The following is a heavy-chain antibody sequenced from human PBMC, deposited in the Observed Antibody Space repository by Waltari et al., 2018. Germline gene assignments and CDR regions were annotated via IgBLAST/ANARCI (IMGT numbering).Heavy chain of an antibody. V-gene: IGHV4-39*01. J-gene: IGHJ4*02. Sequence: QLQLQESGPGLVKPSETLSLTCTVSGGSISRSSYYWAWIRQTPAKGVELIGNTYYGGSSLNNPLLKGRVTRSGDTFKNQLSLKGNAVTAADTAVYFCARLDSPMVRGVLFDYWGRGSLVTVSS. D-gene: IGHD3-10*01. CDR1: GGSISRSSYY. CDR3: ARLDSPMVRGVLFDY. CDR2: TYYGGSS.